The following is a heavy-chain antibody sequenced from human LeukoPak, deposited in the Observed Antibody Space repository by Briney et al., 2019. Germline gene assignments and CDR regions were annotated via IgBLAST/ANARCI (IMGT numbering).Heavy chain of an antibody. J-gene: IGHJ3*02. V-gene: IGHV3-74*01. CDR2: ISGDGGST. CDR1: GFPFSSSW. CDR3: AARFRDGLDI. Sequence: GGSLRLSCAASGFPFSSSWVHWVRQAPGKGLVWVSRISGDGGSTEYADSVKGRFAISRDNAKNTLYLQMNSLRAEDTAVYYCAARFRDGLDIWGQGTMVTVSS.